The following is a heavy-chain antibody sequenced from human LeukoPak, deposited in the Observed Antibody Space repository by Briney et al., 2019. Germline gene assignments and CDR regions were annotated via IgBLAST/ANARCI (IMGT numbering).Heavy chain of an antibody. J-gene: IGHJ3*02. CDR3: AKSGSYQHTRPNDAFDI. Sequence: PGGSLRLSCAASGFTFSSYAMSWVRQAPGKGLEWVSAISGSGGSTYYADSVKGRFTISRDNSKNTLYLQMNSLRAEDTAVYYCAKSGSYQHTRPNDAFDIWGQGTMVTVSS. D-gene: IGHD1-26*01. CDR2: ISGSGGST. V-gene: IGHV3-23*01. CDR1: GFTFSSYA.